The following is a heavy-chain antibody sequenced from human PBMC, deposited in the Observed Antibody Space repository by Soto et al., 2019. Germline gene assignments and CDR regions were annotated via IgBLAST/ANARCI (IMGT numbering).Heavy chain of an antibody. Sequence: PSETLSLTCTVSGGSISSSSYYWGWIRKPPGKGLEWIGSIYYSGSTYYNPSLKSRVTISVDTSKNQFSLRLSSVTAADTAVYYCDGYCSGGSCYRPDNDYWGQGTLVTVSS. CDR1: GGSISSSSYY. V-gene: IGHV4-39*01. D-gene: IGHD2-15*01. J-gene: IGHJ4*02. CDR3: DGYCSGGSCYRPDNDY. CDR2: IYYSGST.